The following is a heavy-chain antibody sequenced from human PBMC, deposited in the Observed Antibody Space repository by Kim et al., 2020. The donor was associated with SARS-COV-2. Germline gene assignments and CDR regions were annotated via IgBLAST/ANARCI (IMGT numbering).Heavy chain of an antibody. J-gene: IGHJ6*02. Sequence: GGSLRLSCAASGFTFSNAWMSWVRQAPGKGLEWVGRIKSKTDGGTTDYAAPVKGRFTISRDDSKNTLYLQMNSLKTEDTAVYYCTTDRPYGSGSYPQTYYYYYGMDVWGQGTTVTVSS. D-gene: IGHD3-10*01. CDR1: GFTFSNAW. CDR3: TTDRPYGSGSYPQTYYYYYGMDV. CDR2: IKSKTDGGTT. V-gene: IGHV3-15*01.